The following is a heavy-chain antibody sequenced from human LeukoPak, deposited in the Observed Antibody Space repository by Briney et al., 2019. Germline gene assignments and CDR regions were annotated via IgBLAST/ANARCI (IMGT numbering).Heavy chain of an antibody. Sequence: SETLSLTCTVSGGSISSGGYYWSWIRQPPGKGLEWIGYIYHSGSTYYNPSLKSRVTISVDRSKNQFSLKLSSVTAADTAVYYCARDHGHSTGYPYHILDYWGQGTLVTVSS. D-gene: IGHD3-9*01. V-gene: IGHV4-30-2*01. CDR3: ARDHGHSTGYPYHILDY. CDR2: IYHSGST. CDR1: GGSISSGGYY. J-gene: IGHJ4*02.